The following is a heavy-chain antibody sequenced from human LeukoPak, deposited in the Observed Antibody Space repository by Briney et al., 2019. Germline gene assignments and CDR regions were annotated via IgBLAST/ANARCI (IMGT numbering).Heavy chain of an antibody. CDR2: INPNSGGT. J-gene: IGHJ3*02. Sequence: ASVKVSCKASGYTFTGYYMHWVRQAPGQGLEWMGWINPNSGGTNYAQKFQGWVTMTRDTSISTAYMELSRLRSDDTAVYYCARANSGSYLGDAFDIRGQGTMVTVSS. V-gene: IGHV1-2*04. D-gene: IGHD1-26*01. CDR1: GYTFTGYY. CDR3: ARANSGSYLGDAFDI.